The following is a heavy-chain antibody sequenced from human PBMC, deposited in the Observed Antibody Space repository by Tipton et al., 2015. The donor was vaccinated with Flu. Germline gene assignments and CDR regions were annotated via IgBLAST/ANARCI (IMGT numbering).Heavy chain of an antibody. J-gene: IGHJ6*02. CDR1: GFTFSSYS. CDR3: ASSSGWYYYYYYGMDV. V-gene: IGHV3-21*01. Sequence: SLRLSCAASGFTFSSYSMNWVRQAPGKGLKWVSSISSSSSYIYYADSVKGRFTISRDNTKNSLYLQMNSLRAEDTAVYYCASSSGWYYYYYYGMDVWGQGTTVTVSS. D-gene: IGHD6-19*01. CDR2: ISSSSSYI.